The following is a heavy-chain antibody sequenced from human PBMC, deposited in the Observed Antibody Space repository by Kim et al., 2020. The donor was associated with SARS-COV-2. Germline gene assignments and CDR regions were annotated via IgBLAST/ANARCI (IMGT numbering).Heavy chain of an antibody. V-gene: IGHV4-59*01. Sequence: SETLSLTCFVSGGSMSPFYWGWIRQPPGKTLEWLGYIDSGGTTQYNSSLRSRLSISIIPSQNQFSLRLTSVNAADTAVYYCARANNFDASGYYLWSQGTLVTVSS. CDR3: ARANNFDASGYYL. CDR2: IDSGGTT. J-gene: IGHJ5*02. D-gene: IGHD3-22*01. CDR1: GGSMSPFY.